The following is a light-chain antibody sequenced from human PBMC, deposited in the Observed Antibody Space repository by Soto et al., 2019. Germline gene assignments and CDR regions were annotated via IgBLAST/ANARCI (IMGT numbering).Light chain of an antibody. Sequence: EIVLTQSPGTLSLSPGERATLSCRASQSVSSSYLAWYHQKPGQAPRLLIYGASSRATGIPDRFSGSGSGIDFTLTISRLEPEDFAVYYCQQDGSSPLTFGGGTKVESK. CDR3: QQDGSSPLT. J-gene: IGKJ4*01. V-gene: IGKV3-20*01. CDR1: QSVSSSY. CDR2: GAS.